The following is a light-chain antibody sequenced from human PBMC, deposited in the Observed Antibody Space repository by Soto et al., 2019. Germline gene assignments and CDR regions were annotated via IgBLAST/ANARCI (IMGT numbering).Light chain of an antibody. CDR1: SSDVGAYNY. CDR3: SSYTTSSTVV. Sequence: QSALTQPASVSGSPGQSITISCTGTSSDVGAYNYVSWYRQHPGKAPKLMISNVGDRPSGVSNRFSGSKSGNTASLTISGLQTEDEADYYCSSYTTSSTVVFGGGTKLTVL. J-gene: IGLJ3*02. V-gene: IGLV2-14*03. CDR2: NVG.